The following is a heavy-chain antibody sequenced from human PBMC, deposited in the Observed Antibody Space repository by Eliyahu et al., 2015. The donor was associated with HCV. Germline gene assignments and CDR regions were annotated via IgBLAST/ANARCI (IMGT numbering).Heavy chain of an antibody. Sequence: EVQLVQSGAEVKKPGESLRXSCKGSGYSFXTYWXSCVRQMPGKGLEWMGRIDPTDSHTNYSPSFQGHVTISVEKSITTAYLQWSSLRASDTAIYYCARHAWFGDFHYYGMDVWGQGTTVSVSS. CDR1: GYSFXTYW. V-gene: IGHV5-10-1*03. J-gene: IGHJ6*02. CDR2: IDPTDSHT. CDR3: ARHAWFGDFHYYGMDV. D-gene: IGHD3-10*01.